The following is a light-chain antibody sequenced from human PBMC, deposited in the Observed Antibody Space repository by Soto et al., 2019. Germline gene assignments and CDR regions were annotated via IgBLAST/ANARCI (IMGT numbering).Light chain of an antibody. CDR1: SSNIGNNY. J-gene: IGLJ1*01. Sequence: QSVLTQPPSVSAAPGQKGTISCSGSSSNIGNNYVSWYQQLPGTAPKLLIYENNKRPSGIPDRFSGSKSGTSATLGITGLQTGDEADYYCGTWDSSLSAHVFGTGTKVTVL. CDR3: GTWDSSLSAHV. CDR2: ENN. V-gene: IGLV1-51*02.